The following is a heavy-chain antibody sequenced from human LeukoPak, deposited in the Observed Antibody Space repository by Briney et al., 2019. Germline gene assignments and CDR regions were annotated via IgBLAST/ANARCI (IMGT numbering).Heavy chain of an antibody. CDR2: ISYDGSNK. V-gene: IGHV3-30*18. Sequence: PGGSLRLSCAASGFTFSDYYMSWIRQAPGKGLEWVAIISYDGSNKYYADSVKGRFTISRDNSRNTLYLQMNSLRAEDTAVYYCAKGTGKSTLNWFDSWGQGTLVTVSS. CDR1: GFTFSDYY. J-gene: IGHJ5*01. CDR3: AKGTGKSTLNWFDS. D-gene: IGHD1-1*01.